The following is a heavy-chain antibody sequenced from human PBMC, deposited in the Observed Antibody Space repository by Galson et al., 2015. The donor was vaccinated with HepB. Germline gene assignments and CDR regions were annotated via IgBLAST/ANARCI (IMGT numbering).Heavy chain of an antibody. J-gene: IGHJ5*02. V-gene: IGHV7-4-1*02. CDR1: GYTFSTYS. CDR2: INTNTGNP. CDR3: ARTPDYGSGSYYNAWFDP. D-gene: IGHD3-10*01. Sequence: SVKVSCKAFGYTFSTYSITWVRRAPGQGLEWMGWINTNTGNPVFAQGFTGRFAFSLDTSVSTAYLQISSLKAEDTAIYYCARTPDYGSGSYYNAWFDPWGQGTLVTVSS.